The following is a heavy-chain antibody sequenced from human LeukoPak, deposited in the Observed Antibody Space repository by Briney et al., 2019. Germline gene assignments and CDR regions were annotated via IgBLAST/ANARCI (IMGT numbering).Heavy chain of an antibody. CDR3: ARSTGTTMFIDY. J-gene: IGHJ4*02. Sequence: PGGSLRLSCAASGFTFSNAWMSWVRQAPGKGLEWLGYIYYSGNTDYNPSLKSPVAISVDTSKNQFSLKLSSVTAADTAVYYCARSTGTTMFIDYWGQGTLVTVSS. CDR1: GFTFSNAW. CDR2: IYYSGNT. V-gene: IGHV4-59*01. D-gene: IGHD3-10*02.